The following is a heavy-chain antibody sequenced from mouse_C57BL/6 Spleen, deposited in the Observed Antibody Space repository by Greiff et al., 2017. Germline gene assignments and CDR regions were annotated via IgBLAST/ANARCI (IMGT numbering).Heavy chain of an antibody. V-gene: IGHV1-82*01. Sequence: QVQLQQSGPELVKPGASVKISCKASGYAFSSSWLNWVKQRPGKGLEWIGRIYPGDGDTNYNGKFKGKATLTADKSSSTAYMQLSSLTSEDSAVYFCASPSLDYWGQGTTLTVSS. J-gene: IGHJ2*01. CDR2: IYPGDGDT. CDR3: ASPSLDY. CDR1: GYAFSSSW.